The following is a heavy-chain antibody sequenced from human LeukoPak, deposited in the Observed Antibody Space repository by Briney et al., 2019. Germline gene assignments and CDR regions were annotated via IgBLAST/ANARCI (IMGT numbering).Heavy chain of an antibody. CDR3: ARHRPKYNWNYVQFDP. D-gene: IGHD1-7*01. J-gene: IGHJ5*02. V-gene: IGHV5-51*01. Sequence: GESLKISCQGSGYSFTSYWIGWVRQMPGKGLEWMGIIYPGDSDVRYSPSFQGQVTISADKSISTAYLQWSSLKASDTAMYYCARHRPKYNWNYVQFDPWGQGTLVTVSS. CDR1: GYSFTSYW. CDR2: IYPGDSDV.